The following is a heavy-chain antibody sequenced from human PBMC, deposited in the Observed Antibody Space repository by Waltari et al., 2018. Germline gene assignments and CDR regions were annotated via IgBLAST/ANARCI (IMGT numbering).Heavy chain of an antibody. Sequence: EVYLVESGGGLEQPAGSLRLSCSAPGFMYSAYEMNWVRQAAGKGLEWIAYISVSGNREYYADSVKGRFTISRDNARDLVFLQMYNLRAEDTALYYCARMMPKYTSGWALDYWGQGTLVTVAS. CDR2: ISVSGNRE. CDR1: GFMYSAYE. V-gene: IGHV3-48*03. CDR3: ARMMPKYTSGWALDY. J-gene: IGHJ4*02. D-gene: IGHD6-19*01.